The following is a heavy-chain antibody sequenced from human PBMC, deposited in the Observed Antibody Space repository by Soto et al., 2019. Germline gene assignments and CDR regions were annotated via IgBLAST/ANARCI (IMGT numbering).Heavy chain of an antibody. CDR3: AKSVHNWNVGFFDY. D-gene: IGHD1-1*01. CDR2: ISYDGNNK. J-gene: IGHJ4*02. V-gene: IGHV3-30*18. Sequence: GKGLEWVAVISYDGNNKYYADSVKGRFTISRDNSKNTLYLQMNSLRAEDTAVYYCAKSVHNWNVGFFDYCGQGLLVSVSS.